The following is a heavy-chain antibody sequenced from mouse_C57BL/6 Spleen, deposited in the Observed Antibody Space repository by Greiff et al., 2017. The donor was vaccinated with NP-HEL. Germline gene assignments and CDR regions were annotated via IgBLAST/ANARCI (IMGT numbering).Heavy chain of an antibody. CDR1: GYTFTSYG. J-gene: IGHJ4*01. D-gene: IGHD1-1*01. V-gene: IGHV1-81*01. CDR3: AREGNFYDGSSYVNAMDY. Sequence: QVQLQQSGAELARPGASVKLSCKASGYTFTSYGISWVKQRTGQGLEWIGEIYPRSGNTYYNEKFKGKATLTADKSSSTAYMELRSLTSEDSAVYFCAREGNFYDGSSYVNAMDYWGQGTSVTVSS. CDR2: IYPRSGNT.